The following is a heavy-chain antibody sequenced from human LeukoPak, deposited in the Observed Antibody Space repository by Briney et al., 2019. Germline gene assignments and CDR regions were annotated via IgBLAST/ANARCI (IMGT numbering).Heavy chain of an antibody. Sequence: ASVKVSCKASGYTFTSYGISWVRQAPGQGLEWMGWISAYNGNTSYAQKLQGRVTMTTDTSTSTAYMELRSLRSNDTAVYYCARLDYYDSSTTFDYWGQGTLVTVSS. J-gene: IGHJ4*02. D-gene: IGHD3-22*01. V-gene: IGHV1-18*01. CDR1: GYTFTSYG. CDR2: ISAYNGNT. CDR3: ARLDYYDSSTTFDY.